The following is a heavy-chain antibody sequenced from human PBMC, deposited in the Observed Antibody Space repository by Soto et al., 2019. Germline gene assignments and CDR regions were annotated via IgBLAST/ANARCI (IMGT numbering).Heavy chain of an antibody. D-gene: IGHD6-19*01. Sequence: PXDSRTISCKGSGYSFTSYWIGWVRQMPGKGLEWMGIIYPGDSDTRYSPSFQGQVTISADKSISTAYLQWSSLKASDTAMYYCARHPGIAVAAPIPVWGQGTLVTVSS. CDR2: IYPGDSDT. CDR3: ARHPGIAVAAPIPV. J-gene: IGHJ4*02. V-gene: IGHV5-51*01. CDR1: GYSFTSYW.